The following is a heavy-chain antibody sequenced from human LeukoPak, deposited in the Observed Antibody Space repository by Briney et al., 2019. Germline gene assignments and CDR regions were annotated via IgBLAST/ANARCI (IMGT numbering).Heavy chain of an antibody. CDR2: VYGGGST. CDR1: GFTVSNNY. Sequence: PGGSLRLSCAASGFTVSNNYMSWVRQAPGKGLEWVSVVYGGGSTYYADSVKSRFTISRDNSKNSLYLQMNSLRTEDTAVYYCAKANPLIVGARAGGPINFWGQGTMVTVSS. D-gene: IGHD1-26*01. CDR3: AKANPLIVGARAGGPINF. J-gene: IGHJ3*01. V-gene: IGHV3-53*05.